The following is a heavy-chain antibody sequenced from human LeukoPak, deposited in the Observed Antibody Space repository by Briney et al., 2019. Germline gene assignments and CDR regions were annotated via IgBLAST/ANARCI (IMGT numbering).Heavy chain of an antibody. CDR3: ARRSGGTCDY. V-gene: IGHV3-23*01. D-gene: IGHD1-1*01. CDR2: IGASVSNT. Sequence: GGSLRLSCAASGFSFGNYAMDWVRQAPGKGLEWVSTIGASVSNTNYADSVKGRFTISRDNSKNTLSLQMSSLKVEDTAIYYCARRSGGTCDYWGQGTLVTVSS. CDR1: GFSFGNYA. J-gene: IGHJ4*02.